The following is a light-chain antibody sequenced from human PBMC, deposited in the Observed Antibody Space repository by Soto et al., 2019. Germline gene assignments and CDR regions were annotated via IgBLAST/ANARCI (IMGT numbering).Light chain of an antibody. V-gene: IGLV2-14*01. J-gene: IGLJ2*01. CDR3: SSYAPSGTSYVL. CDR2: EVN. CDR1: STDVGSHNY. Sequence: QSALTQAASVSESPGQSISLSCGGTSTDVGSHNYVSWYQQHPGKAPKLIIFEVNNRPSGVSHRFSGSKSGNTASLTISDLQGEDEADYYCSSYAPSGTSYVLFGGGTKLTVL.